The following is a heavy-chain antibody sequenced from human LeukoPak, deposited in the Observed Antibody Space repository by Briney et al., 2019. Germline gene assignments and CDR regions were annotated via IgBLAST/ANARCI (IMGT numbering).Heavy chain of an antibody. D-gene: IGHD1-14*01. Sequence: GGSLRLSCAASGFTFRRYSMNWVRQAPGKGLEWVSYISSSSSTIYYADSMKGRFTISRDNAKNSLYLQMNSLRAEDTAVYYCERDKLSVAHEPRPLDYWGQGTLVTVSS. CDR2: ISSSSSTI. V-gene: IGHV3-48*04. CDR3: ERDKLSVAHEPRPLDY. CDR1: GFTFRRYS. J-gene: IGHJ4*02.